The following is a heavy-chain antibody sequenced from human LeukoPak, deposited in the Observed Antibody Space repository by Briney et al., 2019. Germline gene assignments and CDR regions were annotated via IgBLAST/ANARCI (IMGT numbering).Heavy chain of an antibody. CDR2: ISYDGSNK. Sequence: PGRSLRLSCAASGFTFSSYGMHWVRQAPGKGLEWVAVISYDGSNKYYADSVKGRFTISRDNSKNTLYLQMNSLRAEDTAVYYCAKVGGYCSTTGCYFDYWGQGTLVTVSS. D-gene: IGHD2-15*01. V-gene: IGHV3-30*18. CDR3: AKVGGYCSTTGCYFDY. J-gene: IGHJ4*02. CDR1: GFTFSSYG.